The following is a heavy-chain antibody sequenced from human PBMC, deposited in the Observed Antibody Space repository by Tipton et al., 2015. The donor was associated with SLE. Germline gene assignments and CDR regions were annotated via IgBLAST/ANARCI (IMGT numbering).Heavy chain of an antibody. J-gene: IGHJ4*02. D-gene: IGHD3-16*01. V-gene: IGHV4-39*01. CDR1: GGSISSGIYY. CDR2: ISHAGGT. CDR3: VRHGAYYFDY. Sequence: TLSLTCTVSGGSISSGIYYWSWIRQPAGKGLEWIGEISHAGGTYYNPSLNSRVTISADTSKNQFSLKVTSVTAADTAVYYCVRHGAYYFDYWGQGTLVTVSS.